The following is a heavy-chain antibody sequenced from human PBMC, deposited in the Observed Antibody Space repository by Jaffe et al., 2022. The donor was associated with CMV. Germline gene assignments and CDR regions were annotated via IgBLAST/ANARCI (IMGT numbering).Heavy chain of an antibody. J-gene: IGHJ6*02. Sequence: EVQLVESGGGLVKPGGSLRLSCAASGFTFSNAWMSWVRQAPGKGLEWVGRIKSKTDGGTTDYAAPVKGRFTISRDDSKNTLYLQMNSLKTEDTAVYYCTTRGYQLHPGNYGMDVWGQGTTVTVSS. D-gene: IGHD2-2*01. CDR1: GFTFSNAW. CDR2: IKSKTDGGTT. CDR3: TTRGYQLHPGNYGMDV. V-gene: IGHV3-15*01.